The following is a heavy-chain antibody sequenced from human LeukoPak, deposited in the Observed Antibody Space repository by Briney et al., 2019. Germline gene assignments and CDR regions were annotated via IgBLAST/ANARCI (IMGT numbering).Heavy chain of an antibody. Sequence: SETLSLTCTVSGVSISSYYWSWMPQPPGKGLEGFGYIYYSGSTNYNPSLKSRVTMSVDTSKNQFSLKLSSVTAADTAVYYCARHCSGGSCKYDYWGQGTLVSVSS. CDR3: ARHCSGGSCKYDY. CDR2: IYYSGST. V-gene: IGHV4-59*13. D-gene: IGHD2-15*01. J-gene: IGHJ4*02. CDR1: GVSISSYY.